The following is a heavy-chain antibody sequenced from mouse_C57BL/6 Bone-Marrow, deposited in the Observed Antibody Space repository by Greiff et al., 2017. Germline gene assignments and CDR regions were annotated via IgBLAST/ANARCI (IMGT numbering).Heavy chain of an antibody. D-gene: IGHD1-1*01. Sequence: VKVVESGPDLVAPSQTLSITCTVSGFSFTSYGIHWVRQPPGKGLEWLVVIWSDGSKTYNSALKPRLSSIKEDYTSHVVLKMNRIQTDDTAMYYCARHYYGSRYAMDYWGQGTSVTVSS. CDR2: IWSDGSK. CDR3: ARHYYGSRYAMDY. V-gene: IGHV2-6-2*01. CDR1: GFSFTSYG. J-gene: IGHJ4*01.